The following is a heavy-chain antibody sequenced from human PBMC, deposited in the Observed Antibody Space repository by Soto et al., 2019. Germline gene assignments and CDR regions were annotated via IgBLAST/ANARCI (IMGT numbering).Heavy chain of an antibody. D-gene: IGHD4-17*01. CDR2: ISYDGSNK. CDR3: AKGTTVTTFG. Sequence: PGGSLRPSCAASGFTFSSYGMHWVRQAPGKGLEWVAVISYDGSNKYYADSVKGRFTISRDNSKNTLYLQMNSLRAEDTAVYYCAKGTTVTTFGWGQGTLVTVSS. CDR1: GFTFSSYG. V-gene: IGHV3-30*18. J-gene: IGHJ4*02.